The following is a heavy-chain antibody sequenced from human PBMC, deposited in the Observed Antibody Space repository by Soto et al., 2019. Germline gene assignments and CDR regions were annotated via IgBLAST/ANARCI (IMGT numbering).Heavy chain of an antibody. CDR2: IYYSGST. CDR3: AREGCGGDCYPPGYFDY. Sequence: QVQLQESGPGLVKPSQTLSLTCTVSGGSISSGDYYWSWIRQPPGKGLEWIGYIYYSGSTYYNPSLKSRVTISVDTSKNQFSLKLSSVTAADTAVYYCAREGCGGDCYPPGYFDYWGQGTLVTVSS. J-gene: IGHJ4*02. CDR1: GGSISSGDYY. D-gene: IGHD2-21*02. V-gene: IGHV4-30-4*01.